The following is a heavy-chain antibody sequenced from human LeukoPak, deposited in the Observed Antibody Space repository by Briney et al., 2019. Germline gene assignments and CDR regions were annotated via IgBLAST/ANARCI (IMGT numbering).Heavy chain of an antibody. V-gene: IGHV4-59*01. CDR2: IYSSGSN. J-gene: IGHJ4*02. Sequence: SQTLSLTCTVSGGSISTYYWSWIRQPPGKGLEWIGYIYSSGSNNYNPSLKSRVTISVDTSKNQLSLKLNSVSAADTAVYYCARGLVYSSSPDYFANWGQGNLVTVSS. D-gene: IGHD6-13*01. CDR3: ARGLVYSSSPDYFAN. CDR1: GGSISTYY.